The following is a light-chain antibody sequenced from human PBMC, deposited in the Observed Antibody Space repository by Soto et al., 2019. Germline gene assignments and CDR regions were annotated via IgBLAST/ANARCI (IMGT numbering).Light chain of an antibody. V-gene: IGLV2-14*01. CDR1: STDVGAYNY. Sequence: QSALTQPASVSGSPGQSITISCPGTSTDVGAYNYVSWYQQHPGKAPKLMIFDVNNRPSGVSDRFSGSKSGNTASLTISGLQAEDEAEYYCSSYSSSSTLYVFGTGT. CDR2: DVN. CDR3: SSYSSSSTLYV. J-gene: IGLJ1*01.